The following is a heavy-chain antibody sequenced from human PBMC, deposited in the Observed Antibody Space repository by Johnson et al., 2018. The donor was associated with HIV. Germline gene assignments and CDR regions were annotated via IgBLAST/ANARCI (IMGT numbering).Heavy chain of an antibody. CDR2: ISWNSAAI. CDR3: ARDRDSNFYVPDYAFEI. J-gene: IGHJ3*02. CDR1: GFKFEDYA. D-gene: IGHD4-11*01. Sequence: VQLVESGGGLGQSGRSLRLSCAASGFKFEDYAMHWVRQLPGKGLEWVSGISWNSAAIGHADSVKGRFTISRDNAKNSLYLQMNSLRAEDTALYYCARDRDSNFYVPDYAFEIWGQGTMVAVSA. V-gene: IGHV3-9*01.